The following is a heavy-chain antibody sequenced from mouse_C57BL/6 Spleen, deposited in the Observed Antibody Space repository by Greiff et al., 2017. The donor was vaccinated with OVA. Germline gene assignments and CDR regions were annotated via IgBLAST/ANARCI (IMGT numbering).Heavy chain of an antibody. J-gene: IGHJ4*01. CDR2: ISYSGST. D-gene: IGHD2-5*01. V-gene: IGHV3-8*01. CDR3: ARYYYSNYEYAMDD. Sequence: EVKVVESGPGLAKPSQTLSLTCSVTGYSITSDYWNWIRKFPGNKLEYMGYISYSGSTYYNPSLKSRISITRDTSKNQYYLQLNSVTTEDTATYYCARYYYSNYEYAMDDWGQGTSVTVSS. CDR1: GYSITSDY.